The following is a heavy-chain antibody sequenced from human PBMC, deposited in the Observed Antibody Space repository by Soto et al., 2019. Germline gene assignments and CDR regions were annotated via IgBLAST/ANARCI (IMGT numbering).Heavy chain of an antibody. D-gene: IGHD3-9*01. CDR3: ARMNFDYREDFDY. Sequence: GGSLRLSCAASGFTFNTYAMNWVRQAPGKGLEWISYISSSSSTIYYADSVKGRFTISRDNAKNSLYLQMNSLRDEDTAVYYCARMNFDYREDFDYWGQGTLVTVSS. V-gene: IGHV3-48*02. J-gene: IGHJ4*02. CDR2: ISSSSSTI. CDR1: GFTFNTYA.